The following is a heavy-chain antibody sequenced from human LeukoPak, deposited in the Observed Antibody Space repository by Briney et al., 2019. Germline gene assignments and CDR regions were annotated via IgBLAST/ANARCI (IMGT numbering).Heavy chain of an antibody. J-gene: IGHJ4*02. D-gene: IGHD3-22*01. CDR1: GYSFTSYW. V-gene: IGHV5-51*01. CDR2: IYPGDSDT. Sequence: GESLKISCKGSGYSFTSYWIGWVRQMPGKGLEWMGIIYPGDSDTRYSPSFQGQVTISADKSISTAYLQWSSLKASDTAMYYCARQYYYDSSGPKGGFDYWRQGTLVTVSS. CDR3: ARQYYYDSSGPKGGFDY.